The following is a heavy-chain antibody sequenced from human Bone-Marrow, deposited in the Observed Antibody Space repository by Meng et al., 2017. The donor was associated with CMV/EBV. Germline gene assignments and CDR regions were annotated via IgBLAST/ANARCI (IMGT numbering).Heavy chain of an antibody. CDR2: IYYSGST. CDR1: GGSFSGYY. D-gene: IGHD3-16*01. V-gene: IGHV4-34*01. Sequence: SETLSLTCAVYGGSFSGYYWSWIRQPPGKGLEWIGYIYYSGSTNYNPSLKSRVTISVDTSKNQFSLKLSSVTAADTAVYYCARIQGGARKYYYYYYGMDVWGQGTTVTVSS. J-gene: IGHJ6*02. CDR3: ARIQGGARKYYYYYYGMDV.